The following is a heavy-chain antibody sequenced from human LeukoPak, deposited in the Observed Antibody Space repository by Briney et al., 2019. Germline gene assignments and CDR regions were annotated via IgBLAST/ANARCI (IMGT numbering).Heavy chain of an antibody. CDR3: TKRVKYGGTWDHFAD. CDR1: GFTFDDYA. J-gene: IGHJ4*02. CDR2: VNADGGNT. D-gene: IGHD1-26*01. V-gene: IGHV3-23*01. Sequence: PGRSLRLSCAASGFTFDDYAMHWVRQAPGKGLEWVSTVNADGGNTYYADSVKGRFTISRDNSKSTLILQMNSLRVEDTALYYCTKRVKYGGTWDHFADWGQGTLVTVSS.